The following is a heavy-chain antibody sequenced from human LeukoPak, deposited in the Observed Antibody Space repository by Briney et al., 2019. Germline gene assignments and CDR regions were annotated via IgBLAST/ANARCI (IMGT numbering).Heavy chain of an antibody. J-gene: IGHJ4*02. CDR2: IYPDDSDI. Sequence: GESLKISCKGSGYSFTTYWIGWVRQMPGKGLEWMGIIYPDDSDIRYSPSFQGQVTISADKSISTAYLQWSSLKASDSAIYYCARRGGSLNYFDSWGRGTLVTVSS. V-gene: IGHV5-51*01. CDR3: ARRGGSLNYFDS. D-gene: IGHD1-26*01. CDR1: GYSFTTYW.